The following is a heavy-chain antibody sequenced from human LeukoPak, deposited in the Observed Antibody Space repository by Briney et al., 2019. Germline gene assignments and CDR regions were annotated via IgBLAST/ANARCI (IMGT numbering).Heavy chain of an antibody. V-gene: IGHV3-23*01. CDR2: ISGSGDRT. Sequence: GGSLRLSCAASGFTFSSYDVSWVRQAPGKGLEWVSAISGSGDRTHYADSVKGRFTISRDNPKNTLYLQINSLRAEDTAVYYCAKPSSGNYPPTGYWGQGTLVTVSS. CDR1: GFTFSSYD. J-gene: IGHJ4*02. CDR3: AKPSSGNYPPTGY. D-gene: IGHD1-26*01.